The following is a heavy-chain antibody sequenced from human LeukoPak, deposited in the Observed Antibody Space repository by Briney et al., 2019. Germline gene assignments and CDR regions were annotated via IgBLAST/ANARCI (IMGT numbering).Heavy chain of an antibody. V-gene: IGHV4-4*07. D-gene: IGHD1-26*01. Sequence: SETLSLTCTVSGGSISTYYWSWIRQPAGKGLEWIGRVYSSGSTNYNPSLMSRVTMSVDTSKNQFSLKLSSLTAADTAVYYCARIGGTYYEYYFDYWGQGTLVTVSS. CDR1: GGSISTYY. CDR3: ARIGGTYYEYYFDY. CDR2: VYSSGST. J-gene: IGHJ4*02.